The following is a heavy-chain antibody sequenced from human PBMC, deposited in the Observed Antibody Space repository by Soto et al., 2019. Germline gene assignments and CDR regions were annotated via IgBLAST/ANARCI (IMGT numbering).Heavy chain of an antibody. D-gene: IGHD6-19*01. CDR3: GRARIAVAGFGHFDY. CDR1: DYSIISGYF. CDR2: IYHSGST. J-gene: IGHJ4*02. V-gene: IGHV4-38-2*01. Sequence: SETLSLTCDVSDYSIISGYFWGWIRQPPGKGLEWIGNIYHSGSTFYNPSLKSRITMSVDTSKNQFSLKLTSVTAADTAVYYCGRARIAVAGFGHFDYWSQGTLVTVSS.